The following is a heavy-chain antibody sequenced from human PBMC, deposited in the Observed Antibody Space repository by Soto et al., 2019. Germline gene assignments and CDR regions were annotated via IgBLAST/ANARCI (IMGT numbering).Heavy chain of an antibody. CDR2: IWYDGSNK. CDR1: GFTFSSYG. V-gene: IGHV3-33*01. Sequence: GGSLRLSCAASGFTFSSYGMHWVRQAPGKGLEWVAVIWYDGSNKYYADSVKGRFTISRDNSKNTLYLQMNSLRAEDTAVYYCARALGEQPGPNYYYYYGMDVWGQGTTVTVSS. J-gene: IGHJ6*02. D-gene: IGHD4-17*01. CDR3: ARALGEQPGPNYYYYYGMDV.